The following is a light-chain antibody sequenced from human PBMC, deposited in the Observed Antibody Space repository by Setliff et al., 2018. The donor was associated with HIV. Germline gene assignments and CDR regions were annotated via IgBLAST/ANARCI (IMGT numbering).Light chain of an antibody. J-gene: IGLJ1*01. CDR1: SGYSSYK. CDR3: GTDHGSVTTFREV. V-gene: IGLV9-49*01. CDR2: VGTGGIVG. Sequence: QPVLTQPPSASASLGASVTLTCTLSSGYSSYKVDWYQQRPGKGPRFVMRVGTGGIVGSRGNGIPDRFSVLGSGLNRYLTIKNIQEEDESDYYCGTDHGSVTTFREVFGAGTKGTVL.